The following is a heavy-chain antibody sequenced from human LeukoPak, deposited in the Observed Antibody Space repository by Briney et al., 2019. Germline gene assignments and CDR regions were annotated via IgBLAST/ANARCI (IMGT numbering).Heavy chain of an antibody. D-gene: IGHD4-23*01. CDR3: ARTLTLEARDDY. V-gene: IGHV4-59*12. Sequence: PSETLSLTCTVSGGSISSYYWSWIRQPPGKGLEWIGYIYHSGSTYYNPSLKSRVTISVDRSKNQFSLKLSSVTAADTAVYYCARTLTLEARDDYWGQGTLVTVSS. J-gene: IGHJ4*02. CDR1: GGSISSYY. CDR2: IYHSGST.